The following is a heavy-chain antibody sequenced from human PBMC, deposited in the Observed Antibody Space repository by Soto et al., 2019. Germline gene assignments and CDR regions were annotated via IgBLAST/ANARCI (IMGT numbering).Heavy chain of an antibody. Sequence: PGGSLRLSCAASGFTFSNYWMYWVRQVPGKGLVWVSRIKGDETLTEYADFAKGRFTISRDNAKNLLYLQMNSLSAEDTALYHCAKSRGGTANGLDVWGQGTTVTVSS. CDR3: AKSRGGTANGLDV. D-gene: IGHD2-15*01. V-gene: IGHV3-74*01. CDR2: IKGDETLT. J-gene: IGHJ6*02. CDR1: GFTFSNYW.